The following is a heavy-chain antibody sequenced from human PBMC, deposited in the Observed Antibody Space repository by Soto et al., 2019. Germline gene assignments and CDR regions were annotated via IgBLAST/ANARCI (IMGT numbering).Heavy chain of an antibody. Sequence: GESLKISCNGSGYSFTSYWIGLVRQMPGKGLELMWIIYPGYSDTRYSPSFQGQVTISADKSISTAYMQCSRLKASDTAMYYCPRQPDSTVDYWGQGTLVTVSS. J-gene: IGHJ4*02. CDR3: PRQPDSTVDY. V-gene: IGHV5-51*01. CDR2: IYPGYSDT. CDR1: GYSFTSYW.